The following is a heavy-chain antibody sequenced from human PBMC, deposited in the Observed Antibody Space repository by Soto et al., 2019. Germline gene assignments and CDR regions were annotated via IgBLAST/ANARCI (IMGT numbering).Heavy chain of an antibody. CDR1: GFTFSSYG. CDR3: ARDGYSSGPFDY. V-gene: IGHV3-33*01. D-gene: IGHD6-19*01. CDR2: IWYDGSNK. Sequence: GGSLRLSCAASGFTFSSYGMHWVRQAPGKGLEWVAAIWYDGSNKYYADSVKGRFTISRDNSKNTLYLQMNSLRAEDTAVYYCARDGYSSGPFDYWGQGTLVTGSS. J-gene: IGHJ4*02.